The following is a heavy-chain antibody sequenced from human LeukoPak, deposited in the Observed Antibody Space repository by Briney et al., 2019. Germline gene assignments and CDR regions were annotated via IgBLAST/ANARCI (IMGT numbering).Heavy chain of an antibody. CDR2: ISSSSSTI. V-gene: IGHV3-48*01. CDR1: GFTFSSYG. J-gene: IGHJ4*02. Sequence: GGSLRLSCAASGFTFSSYGMHWVRQAPGKGLEWVSYISSSSSTIYYADSVKGRFTISRDNSKNTLYLQMNSLRAEDTAVYYCAKDMDVAAADFFDYWGQGTLVTVSS. D-gene: IGHD6-13*01. CDR3: AKDMDVAAADFFDY.